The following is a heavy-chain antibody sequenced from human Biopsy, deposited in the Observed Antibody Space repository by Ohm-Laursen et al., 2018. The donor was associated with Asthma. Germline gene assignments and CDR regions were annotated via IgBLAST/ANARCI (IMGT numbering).Heavy chain of an antibody. CDR2: IMTVFGTT. CDR3: ARCQVGYSSGWSLLLKKIYYSGMDV. Sequence: SVKVSCKAPGGTFSNFAISWVRQAPGQGLEWLGGIMTVFGTTNYAQKFQGRVTITADESTSAAYMEVTSLRSGDTAIYYCARCQVGYSSGWSLLLKKIYYSGMDVWGQGTAVTVSS. D-gene: IGHD6-19*01. J-gene: IGHJ6*02. V-gene: IGHV1-69*13. CDR1: GGTFSNFA.